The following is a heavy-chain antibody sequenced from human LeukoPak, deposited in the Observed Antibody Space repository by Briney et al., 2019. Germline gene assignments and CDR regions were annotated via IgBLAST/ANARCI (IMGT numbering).Heavy chain of an antibody. D-gene: IGHD6-13*01. CDR2: ISYDGSNK. CDR1: GFTFSSYA. CDR3: AREGGGIAAPD. Sequence: PGGSLRLSCAASGFTFSSYAMHWVRQAPGKGLEWVAVISYDGSNKYYADSVKGRFTISRDNSKNTLYLQMNSLRAEDTAVYYCAREGGGIAAPDWGQGTLVTVSS. V-gene: IGHV3-30-3*01. J-gene: IGHJ4*02.